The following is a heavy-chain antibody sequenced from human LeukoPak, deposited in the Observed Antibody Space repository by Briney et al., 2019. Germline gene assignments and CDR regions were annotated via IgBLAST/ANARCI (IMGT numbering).Heavy chain of an antibody. V-gene: IGHV1-24*01. J-gene: IGHJ4*02. Sequence: ASVKVSCKASGGTFSSYAISWVRQAPGKGLEWMGGFDPEDGETIYAQKFQGRVTMTEDTSTDTAYMELSSLRSEDTAVYYCATSLNMRIAVAGTFDYWGQGTLVTVSS. D-gene: IGHD6-19*01. CDR3: ATSLNMRIAVAGTFDY. CDR1: GGTFSSYA. CDR2: FDPEDGET.